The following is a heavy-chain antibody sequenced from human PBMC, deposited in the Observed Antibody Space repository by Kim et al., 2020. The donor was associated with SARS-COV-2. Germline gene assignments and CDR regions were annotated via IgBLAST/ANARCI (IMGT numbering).Heavy chain of an antibody. Sequence: ASVKVSCKASGYTFTGYYMHWVRQAPGQGLEWMGWINPNSGGTNYAQQFQGRVTMTRDTSISTAYMELSRLRSDDTAVYYCARVFSGSSSSDTFDIWGQGTIVTVSS. V-gene: IGHV1-2*02. D-gene: IGHD1-26*01. CDR3: ARVFSGSSSSDTFDI. CDR2: INPNSGGT. CDR1: GYTFTGYY. J-gene: IGHJ3*02.